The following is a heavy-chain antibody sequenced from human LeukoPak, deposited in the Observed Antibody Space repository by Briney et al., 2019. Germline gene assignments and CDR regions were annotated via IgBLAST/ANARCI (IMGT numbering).Heavy chain of an antibody. CDR1: GFTFDDYA. J-gene: IGHJ4*02. CDR2: ISWNSGSI. V-gene: IGHV3-9*03. D-gene: IGHD6-13*01. CDR3: AKGLGSSSWFSFDY. Sequence: GGSLRLSCAASGFTFDDYAMHWVRQAPGKGLEKGSGISWNSGSIGYADSVKGRFTISRDNAKNSLYLQMNSLRAEVMALYYCAKGLGSSSWFSFDYWGQGTLVTVSS.